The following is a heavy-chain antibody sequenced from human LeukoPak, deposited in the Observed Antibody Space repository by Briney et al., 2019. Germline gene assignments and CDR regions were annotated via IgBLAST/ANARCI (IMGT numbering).Heavy chain of an antibody. D-gene: IGHD6-19*01. V-gene: IGHV3-30-3*01. CDR3: ARTFYSSGTGVPIYY. CDR1: GFTFSSYA. J-gene: IGHJ4*02. CDR2: ISYDGSNK. Sequence: PGGSLRLSCAASGFTFSSYAMLWVRQAPGKGLEWVAVISYDGSNKYYADSVKGRFTISRDNSKNTLYLQMNSLRAEDTAVYYCARTFYSSGTGVPIYYWGQGTLVTVSS.